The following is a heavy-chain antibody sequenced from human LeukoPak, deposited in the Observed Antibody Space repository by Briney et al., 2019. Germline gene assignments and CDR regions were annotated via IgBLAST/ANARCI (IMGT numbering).Heavy chain of an antibody. Sequence: ASVKVSCKASGYTFNRYYMHWVRRAPGHGLVWVGWLNPNSGVTKYAQKFQGRVTMTRDTSISTAYMELSSLRSDDTAVYYCAREDNWNYDYWGQGTLVTVSS. CDR2: LNPNSGVT. J-gene: IGHJ4*02. D-gene: IGHD1-7*01. CDR3: AREDNWNYDY. V-gene: IGHV1-2*02. CDR1: GYTFNRYY.